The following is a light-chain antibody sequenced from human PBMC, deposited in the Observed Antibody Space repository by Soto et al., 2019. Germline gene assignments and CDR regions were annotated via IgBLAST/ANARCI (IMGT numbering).Light chain of an antibody. J-gene: IGKJ5*01. CDR3: QQHGSSPPIT. V-gene: IGKV3-20*01. CDR1: QSVSSSY. Sequence: EIVLTQSPGTLSLSPGERATLSCRASQSVSSSYLAWYQQKPGQAPRLLIYGASSRATGIPDRFSGSGSGTDYTLTISRLEPEEFPVYYCQQHGSSPPITCGQGTRLEIK. CDR2: GAS.